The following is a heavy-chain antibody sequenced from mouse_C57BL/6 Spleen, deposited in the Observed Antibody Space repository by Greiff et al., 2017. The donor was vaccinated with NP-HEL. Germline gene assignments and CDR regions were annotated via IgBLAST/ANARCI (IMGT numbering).Heavy chain of an antibody. CDR1: GFTFSDYY. Sequence: EVKLVESGGGLVQPGGSLKLSCAASGFTFSDYYMYWVRQTPEKRLEWVAYISNGGGSTYYPDTVKGRFTISRDNAKNTLYLQMSRLKSEDTAMYYCARPPYSNYRGDYWGQGTSVTVSS. J-gene: IGHJ4*01. CDR2: ISNGGGST. CDR3: ARPPYSNYRGDY. V-gene: IGHV5-12*01. D-gene: IGHD2-5*01.